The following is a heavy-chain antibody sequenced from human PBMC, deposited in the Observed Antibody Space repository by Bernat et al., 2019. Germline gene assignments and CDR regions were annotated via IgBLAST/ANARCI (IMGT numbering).Heavy chain of an antibody. CDR3: ARMSTSSGWFRFDP. V-gene: IGHV2-70*15. CDR2: IDWDDDK. Sequence: QVTLSESVPALVKPTQTLTLTCTFSVFSLSTSGMCVSCIRQPPGKALEWLARIDWDDDKYYSTSLKTRLTISKDTSKNQVVLTMTNMDPVDTATYYCARMSTSSGWFRFDPWGQGTLVTVSS. D-gene: IGHD6-19*01. CDR1: VFSLSTSGMC. J-gene: IGHJ5*02.